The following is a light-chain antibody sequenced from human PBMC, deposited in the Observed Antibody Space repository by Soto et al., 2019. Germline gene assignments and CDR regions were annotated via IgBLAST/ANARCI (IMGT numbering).Light chain of an antibody. CDR3: QQYNNWPPWT. J-gene: IGKJ1*01. CDR1: QSVSSN. V-gene: IGKV3-15*01. CDR2: GAS. Sequence: EIVMTQSPATLSVSPGERATLSCRASQSVSSNLAWYQQKPGQAPRLLIYGASTRATGIPARFSGSGSGTEFTLTISSLQSEDFALYYCQQYNNWPPWTFGQGTKLELK.